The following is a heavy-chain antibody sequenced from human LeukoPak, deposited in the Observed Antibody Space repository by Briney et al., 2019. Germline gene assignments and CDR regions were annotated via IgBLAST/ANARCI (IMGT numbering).Heavy chain of an antibody. CDR3: ARSTGWHAFT. V-gene: IGHV4-59*01. D-gene: IGHD6-19*01. Sequence: SETLSLTCTVSGGSISSYYWSWIRQPPGKGLEWIGYIYYSGSTKYNPSLKSRVTMSIDRSNNQFSLKLRSVTAADTAVYYCARSTGWHAFTWGQGTRVSVSS. J-gene: IGHJ4*02. CDR1: GGSISSYY. CDR2: IYYSGST.